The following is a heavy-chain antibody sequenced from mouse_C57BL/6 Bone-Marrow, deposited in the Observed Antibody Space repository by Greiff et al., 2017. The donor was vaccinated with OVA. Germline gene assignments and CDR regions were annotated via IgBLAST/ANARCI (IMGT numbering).Heavy chain of an antibody. D-gene: IGHD4-1*01. Sequence: ESGPGLVKPSQSLSLTCSVTGYSITSGYYWNWIRQLPGNKLEWMGYISYDGSNNYNPSLKNPISITRDTSKNQFFLKLNSVTTEDTATYYCARGNWDAMDYWGQGTSVTVSS. J-gene: IGHJ4*01. V-gene: IGHV3-6*01. CDR2: ISYDGSN. CDR1: GYSITSGYY. CDR3: ARGNWDAMDY.